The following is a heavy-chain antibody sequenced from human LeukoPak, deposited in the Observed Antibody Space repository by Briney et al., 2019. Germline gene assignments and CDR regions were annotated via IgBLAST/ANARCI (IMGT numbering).Heavy chain of an antibody. Sequence: SETLSLTCTVSGGSISSSSYYWGWIRQPPGKGLEWIANIFYSGSTYYNPSLKSRVTISVDTSKNQFSLKLSSVTAADTAVYYCAREPRYYSGTNCYRGGYMDVWGKGTTVTVSS. CDR1: GGSISSSSYY. V-gene: IGHV4-39*07. CDR2: IFYSGST. D-gene: IGHD2-15*01. CDR3: AREPRYYSGTNCYRGGYMDV. J-gene: IGHJ6*03.